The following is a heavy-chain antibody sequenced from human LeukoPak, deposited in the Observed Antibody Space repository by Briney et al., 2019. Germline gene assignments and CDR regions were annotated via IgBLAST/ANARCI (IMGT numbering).Heavy chain of an antibody. J-gene: IGHJ4*02. D-gene: IGHD3-22*01. CDR2: ISSNSNI. CDR3: ARESSGYLGFDY. V-gene: IGHV3-21*04. CDR1: GFTFSSYS. Sequence: GGSLRLSCAASGFTFSSYSMNWVRQAPGKWLEWVSSISSNSNIYYADSVKGRFTISRDNAKNSLYLQMNSLRAEDTALYYCARESSGYLGFDYWGQGTLVTVSS.